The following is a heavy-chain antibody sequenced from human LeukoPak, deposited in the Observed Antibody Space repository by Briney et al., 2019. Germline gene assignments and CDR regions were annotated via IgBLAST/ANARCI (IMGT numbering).Heavy chain of an antibody. J-gene: IGHJ3*02. D-gene: IGHD3-10*01. CDR3: ARWFGDSDAFDI. Sequence: GGSLRLSCAASGFTFSSYAMSWVRQAPGKGLEWVSVIYSGGSTYYADSVKGRFTISRDNSKNTLYLQMNSLRAEDTAVYYCARWFGDSDAFDIWGQGTMVTVSS. CDR1: GFTFSSYA. V-gene: IGHV3-66*01. CDR2: IYSGGST.